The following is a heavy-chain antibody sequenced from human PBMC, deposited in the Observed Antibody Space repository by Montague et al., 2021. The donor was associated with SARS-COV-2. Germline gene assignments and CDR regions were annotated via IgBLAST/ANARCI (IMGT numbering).Heavy chain of an antibody. CDR3: ARGRTVTTFYYYYYGMDV. CDR1: GGSISSSHW. CDR2: IYDSETI. D-gene: IGHD4-17*01. V-gene: IGHV4-4*02. Sequence: SETLSLTCAVSGGSISSSHWFTWVRQPPGKGLEWIGDIYDSETINYNPSLKSRVTISVDTSKNQFSLKLSSVTAADTAVYYCARGRTVTTFYYYYYGMDVWGQGTTVTVSS. J-gene: IGHJ6*02.